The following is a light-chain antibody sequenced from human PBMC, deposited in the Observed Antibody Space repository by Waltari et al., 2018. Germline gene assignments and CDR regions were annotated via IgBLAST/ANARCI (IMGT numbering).Light chain of an antibody. CDR1: QGISSY. Sequence: DIQLTQSPSFLSASVGDRVTITCRASQGISSYLAWYQQKPGKAPDVLISAASTLQSGVPSRFGGSGSGTEFTLTISSLQPEDFGTYYCQQLKTYPLTFGGGTKVEIK. CDR3: QQLKTYPLT. J-gene: IGKJ4*01. V-gene: IGKV1-9*01. CDR2: AAS.